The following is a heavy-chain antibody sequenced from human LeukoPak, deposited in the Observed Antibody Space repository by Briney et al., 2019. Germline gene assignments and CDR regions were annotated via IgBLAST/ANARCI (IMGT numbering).Heavy chain of an antibody. V-gene: IGHV3-23*01. CDR2: ISGSGGST. CDR3: AKDQYSRMPVMGYLDY. D-gene: IGHD2-21*01. J-gene: IGHJ4*02. Sequence: PGGSLRLSCAASGFTFDDYAMHWVRQAPGKGLEWVSGISGSGGSTYYADSVKGRFTISRDNSKNTLYLQMNSLRAEDTAVYYCAKDQYSRMPVMGYLDYWGQGTLVTVSS. CDR1: GFTFDDYA.